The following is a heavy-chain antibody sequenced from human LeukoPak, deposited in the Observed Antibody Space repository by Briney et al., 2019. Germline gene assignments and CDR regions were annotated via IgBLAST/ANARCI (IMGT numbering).Heavy chain of an antibody. CDR2: INPNSGGT. CDR1: GYTFTGYY. J-gene: IGHJ4*02. V-gene: IGHV1-2*02. Sequence: GASVKVSCKASGYTFTGYYMHWVRQAPGQGLEWMGWINPNSGGTSYAQKFQGRVTTTRDTSISTAYMELSRLRSDDTAVYYCARGFPPPPHCSSTSCRDYWGQGTLVTVSS. CDR3: ARGFPPPPHCSSTSCRDY. D-gene: IGHD2-2*01.